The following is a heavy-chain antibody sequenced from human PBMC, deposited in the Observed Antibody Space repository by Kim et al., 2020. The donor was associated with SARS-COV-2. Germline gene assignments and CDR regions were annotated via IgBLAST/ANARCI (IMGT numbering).Heavy chain of an antibody. CDR3: AKDKRTSGSYASYLDY. D-gene: IGHD1-26*01. J-gene: IGHJ4*02. CDR1: GFPFRGYA. V-gene: IGHV3-30*18. CDR2: ISYDGSNK. Sequence: GGSLRLSCAASGFPFRGYAMHWVRQAPGKGLEWVALISYDGSNKYYADFVKGRFTISRDNSNNTLSLHMNSLSAEDTAIYYCAKDKRTSGSYASYLDYWGQGTLVTVSS.